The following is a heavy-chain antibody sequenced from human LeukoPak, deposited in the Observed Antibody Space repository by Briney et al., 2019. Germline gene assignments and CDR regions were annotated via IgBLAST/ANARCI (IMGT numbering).Heavy chain of an antibody. D-gene: IGHD2-15*01. CDR2: IISDGSTT. Sequence: GGSLRLSCAASGFTFSGYWMQWVRQAPGKGLVWVSRIISDGSTTNYADSVKGRFTISRDNAKNTLYLQMNSLRVEDTAVYYCARDRVPYCSGVSCSVDVWGQGTTVTVSS. CDR3: ARDRVPYCSGVSCSVDV. V-gene: IGHV3-74*01. J-gene: IGHJ6*02. CDR1: GFTFSGYW.